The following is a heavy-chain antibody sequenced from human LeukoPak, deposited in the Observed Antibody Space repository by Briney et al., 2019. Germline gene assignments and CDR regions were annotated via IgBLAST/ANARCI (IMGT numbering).Heavy chain of an antibody. D-gene: IGHD4-23*01. CDR1: GFTFSDYA. J-gene: IGHJ4*02. CDR2: LYSNGNI. Sequence: PGGSLRLSCAASGFTFSDYAMHWVRQAPGKGLEWVSVLYSNGNIHYTDSVKGRFTISRDNSKNTLYLQMNNLRAEDTAIYYCARYSGDYSANLYYFDYWGQGTLVTVSS. CDR3: ARYSGDYSANLYYFDY. V-gene: IGHV3-53*01.